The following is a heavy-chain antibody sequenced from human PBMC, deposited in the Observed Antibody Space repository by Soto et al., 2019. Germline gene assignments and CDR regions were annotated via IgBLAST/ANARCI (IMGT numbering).Heavy chain of an antibody. CDR3: ARGRTGTQQWLHYFDS. Sequence: GGSLRLSCSASGFTFSNYWMSWVRQAPGKGLEWVANIKQDGSVQYYVDSVKGRFTISKDNSKNSLYLQMNSLRVEDSAVYFCARGRTGTQQWLHYFDSWGQGALVTVSS. CDR2: IKQDGSVQ. J-gene: IGHJ4*02. CDR1: GFTFSNYW. V-gene: IGHV3-7*01. D-gene: IGHD5-18*01.